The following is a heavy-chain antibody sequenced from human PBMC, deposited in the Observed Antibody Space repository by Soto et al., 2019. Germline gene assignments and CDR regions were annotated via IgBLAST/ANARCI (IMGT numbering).Heavy chain of an antibody. V-gene: IGHV3-30-3*01. CDR2: ISNDGNRK. Sequence: QVQLMESGGGVVQPGRSLRLSCAASGYSFSSFDMNWVRQAPGKGLELVAMISNDGNRKYYANSVKGRFNNSSDTSKNKIFLQIKTLRGQDTSVYYCARGDCGLATCHYYYYHSMDVWCQGTTVTVSS. J-gene: IGHJ6*02. CDR3: ARGDCGLATCHYYYYHSMDV. CDR1: GYSFSSFD. D-gene: IGHD2-21*02.